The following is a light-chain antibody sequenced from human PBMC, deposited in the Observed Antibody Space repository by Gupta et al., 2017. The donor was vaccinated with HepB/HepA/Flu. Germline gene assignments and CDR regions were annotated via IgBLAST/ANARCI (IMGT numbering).Light chain of an antibody. Sequence: QLLLTQSPSASASLGASVKLTCTLSSGHSSYAIAWHQQQPEKGPRYLMKLNSDGSHSKGDGSPDRFSGSSSGAERYLTISGLQSEDEADYYCQTWGTGSWVFGGGTKLTVL. V-gene: IGLV4-69*01. J-gene: IGLJ3*02. CDR2: LNSDGSH. CDR3: QTWGTGSWV. CDR1: SGHSSYA.